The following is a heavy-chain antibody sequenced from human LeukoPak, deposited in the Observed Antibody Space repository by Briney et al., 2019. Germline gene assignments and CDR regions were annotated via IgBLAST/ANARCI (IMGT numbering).Heavy chain of an antibody. CDR1: GFIFSSNY. J-gene: IGHJ3*02. D-gene: IGHD6-19*01. CDR2: IYTGGNT. Sequence: PGGSLRLSCAASGFIFSSNYMNWVRQAPGKGLEWVSVIYTGGNTYYPDSVKGRFTISRDNSKNTLYLQMHSLRAEDTAVYYCASPSSGQSFDIWGQGTMVTVSS. V-gene: IGHV3-53*01. CDR3: ASPSSGQSFDI.